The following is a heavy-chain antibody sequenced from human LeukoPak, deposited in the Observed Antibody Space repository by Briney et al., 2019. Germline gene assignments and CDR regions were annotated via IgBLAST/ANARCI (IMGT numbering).Heavy chain of an antibody. V-gene: IGHV4-59*11. CDR2: IYYSGST. CDR3: ARGTYYYYYMDV. J-gene: IGHJ6*03. CDR1: GGSISSHY. Sequence: SETLSLTCTVSGGSISSHYWSWIRQPPGKGLEWIGYIYYSGSTNYNPSLKSRVTISVDTSKNQFSLKLGSVTAADTAVYYCARGTYYYYYMDVWGKGTTVTVSS.